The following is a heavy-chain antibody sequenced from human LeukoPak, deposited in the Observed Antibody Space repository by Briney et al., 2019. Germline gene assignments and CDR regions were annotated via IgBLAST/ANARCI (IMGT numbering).Heavy chain of an antibody. D-gene: IGHD2-2*01. CDR2: ISAYSGNT. J-gene: IGHJ4*02. V-gene: IGHV1-18*01. Sequence: ASVKVSCKASGYTFTSYGISWVRQAPGQGLEWMGWISAYSGNTNYAQKLQGRVTMTTDTSTSTAYMELRSLRSDDTAVYYCARDQVYCSSTSRYFDYWGQGTLVTVSS. CDR3: ARDQVYCSSTSRYFDY. CDR1: GYTFTSYG.